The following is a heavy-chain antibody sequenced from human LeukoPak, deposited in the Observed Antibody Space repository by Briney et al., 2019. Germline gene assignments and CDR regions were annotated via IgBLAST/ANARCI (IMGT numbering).Heavy chain of an antibody. V-gene: IGHV3-23*01. Sequence: GGSLRLSCAASGFIFTSYSMNWVRQAPGKGLEWVSVITGSGSNTYYADSVKGRFTLSRDNSKNTMYQQMNSLRAEDTAVYYCAKAGGSSWYDAWGQGILVTVSS. J-gene: IGHJ5*02. D-gene: IGHD6-13*01. CDR3: AKAGGSSWYDA. CDR2: ITGSGSNT. CDR1: GFIFTSYS.